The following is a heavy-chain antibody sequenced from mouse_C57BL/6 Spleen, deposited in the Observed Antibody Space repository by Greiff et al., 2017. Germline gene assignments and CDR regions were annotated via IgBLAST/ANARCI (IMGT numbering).Heavy chain of an antibody. CDR3: ARGEVITTGVAPYAMDY. CDR1: GYTFTSYW. J-gene: IGHJ4*01. Sequence: QVQLQQPGAELVKPGASVKLSCKASGYTFTSYWMHWVKQRPGQGLEWIGMIHPNSGSTNYNEKFKSKATLTVDKSSSTAYMQLSSLTSEDSAVYYCARGEVITTGVAPYAMDYWGQGTSVTVSS. D-gene: IGHD1-1*01. V-gene: IGHV1-64*01. CDR2: IHPNSGST.